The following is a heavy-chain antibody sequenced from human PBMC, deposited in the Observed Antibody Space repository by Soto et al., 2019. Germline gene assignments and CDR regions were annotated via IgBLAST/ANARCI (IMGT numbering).Heavy chain of an antibody. D-gene: IGHD2-2*01. V-gene: IGHV4-39*01. J-gene: IGHJ4*02. Sequence: PSETLSLTCSVSGGSISSSDYYWAWIRQPPGKGLEWIGSISYRGTTHYSPSLKSRVTTSVDTSKNQFSLRLNSVTAADTAVYYCAPTSSDCSATTCYSVDYWGQGTLVPVSS. CDR2: ISYRGTT. CDR1: GGSISSSDYY. CDR3: APTSSDCSATTCYSVDY.